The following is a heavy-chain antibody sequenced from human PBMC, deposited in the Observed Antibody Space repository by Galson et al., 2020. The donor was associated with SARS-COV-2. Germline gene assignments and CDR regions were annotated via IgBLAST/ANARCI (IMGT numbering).Heavy chain of an antibody. Sequence: ETSETLSLTCTVSGGSISSYYWSWIRQPPGKGLEWIGYIYYSGSTNYNPSLKSRVTISVDTSKNQFSLKLSSVTAADTAVYYCAREGFLEWFPKGPRGGGMDVWGQGTTVTVSS. CDR3: AREGFLEWFPKGPRGGGMDV. V-gene: IGHV4-59*01. D-gene: IGHD3-3*01. CDR1: GGSISSYY. J-gene: IGHJ6*02. CDR2: IYYSGST.